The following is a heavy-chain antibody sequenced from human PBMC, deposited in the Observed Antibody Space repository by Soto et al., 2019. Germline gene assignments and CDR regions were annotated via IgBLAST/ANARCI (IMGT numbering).Heavy chain of an antibody. CDR2: ISTTSTFT. V-gene: IGHV3-11*06. D-gene: IGHD4-17*01. J-gene: IGHJ6*02. Sequence: GGSLRLSCAASGFTFSESFMSWIRQAPGKGLEWVSSISTTSTFTDYAASLKGRVTVSRDNSRNALFLQLDSLRDEDTAVYFCARGAVSRQHFYYGFDVWGQGTKVTVSS. CDR1: GFTFSESF. CDR3: ARGAVSRQHFYYGFDV.